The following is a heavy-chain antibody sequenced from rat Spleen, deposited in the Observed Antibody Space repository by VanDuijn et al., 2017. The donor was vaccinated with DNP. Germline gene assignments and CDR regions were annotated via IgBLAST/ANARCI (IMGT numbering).Heavy chain of an antibody. CDR1: GFSLTSYS. CDR3: TRDGSYYYDGSYSPNWFAY. Sequence: QVQLKESGPGLVQPSETLSLTCTVSGFSLTSYSVSWVRQPSGRGPEWMGRMWYDGDTAYNSALKSRLSISRDTSKNQVFLKMNSLQTDDTGTYYCTRDGSYYYDGSYSPNWFAYWGQGTLVTVSS. D-gene: IGHD1-12*02. CDR2: MWYDGDT. V-gene: IGHV2-63*01. J-gene: IGHJ3*01.